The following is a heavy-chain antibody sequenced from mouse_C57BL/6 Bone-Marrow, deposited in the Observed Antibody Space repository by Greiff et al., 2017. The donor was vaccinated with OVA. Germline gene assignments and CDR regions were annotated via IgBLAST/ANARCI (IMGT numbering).Heavy chain of an antibody. D-gene: IGHD1-1*01. V-gene: IGHV1-82*01. J-gene: IGHJ2*01. CDR3: ASLLLRWEVDY. Sequence: QVQLKESGPELVKPGASVKISCKASGYAFSSSWLNWVKPRPGKGLEWIGRIYPGDGDTNYNGKFKGKATLTADKSSSTAYMQLSSLTSEDSAVYFCASLLLRWEVDYWGQGTTLTVSS. CDR2: IYPGDGDT. CDR1: GYAFSSSW.